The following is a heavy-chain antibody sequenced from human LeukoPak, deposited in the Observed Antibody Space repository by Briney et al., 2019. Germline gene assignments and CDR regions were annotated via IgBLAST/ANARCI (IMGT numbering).Heavy chain of an antibody. V-gene: IGHV3-43*01. CDR3: AQEEGDY. J-gene: IGHJ4*02. Sequence: GGSLRLSCAASGFTFDDYTMHWVRQAPGKGLEWVSLISWDGGSTYYADSVKGRFTISRDNSKNSLYLQMNSLRTEDTALYYCAQEEGDYWGQGTLVTVSS. CDR1: GFTFDDYT. CDR2: ISWDGGST.